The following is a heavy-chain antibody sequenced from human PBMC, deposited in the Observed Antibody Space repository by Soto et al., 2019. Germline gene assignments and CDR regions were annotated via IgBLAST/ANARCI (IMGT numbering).Heavy chain of an antibody. V-gene: IGHV1-3*01. CDR2: ITAANGYT. CDR1: GYTFTRYV. Sequence: QVQLVQSGAEVKKPGASVKVSCKASGYTFTRYVSHWVRQTPGQRLELMGWITAANGYTKYSQKFQGRVTLARDTSASTVYMELSSLTSEDTAVYYCARGDLEAAGPLDFLGQGTLVTVSS. J-gene: IGHJ4*02. CDR3: ARGDLEAAGPLDF. D-gene: IGHD6-13*01.